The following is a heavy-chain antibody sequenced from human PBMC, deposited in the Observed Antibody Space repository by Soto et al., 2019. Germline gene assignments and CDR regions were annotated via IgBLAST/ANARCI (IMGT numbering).Heavy chain of an antibody. V-gene: IGHV3-23*01. J-gene: IGHJ3*02. CDR2: ISGSGDNT. CDR3: AGVTTSAFDI. D-gene: IGHD4-17*01. CDR1: GFTFSNYV. Sequence: GGSVGLSCAASGFTFSNYVMSWFRQAPGKGLEWVSSISGSGDNTYYADSVKGRFTISRDNSKNTLYLQMNSLRAEDTAVYYCAGVTTSAFDIWGQGTMVTVSS.